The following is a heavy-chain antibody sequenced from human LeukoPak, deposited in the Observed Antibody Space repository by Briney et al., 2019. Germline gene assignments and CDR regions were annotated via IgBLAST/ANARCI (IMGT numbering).Heavy chain of an antibody. D-gene: IGHD2-8*01. CDR2: IATDGTI. J-gene: IGHJ3*02. CDR1: GFILSTSE. V-gene: IGHV3-48*03. CDR3: AREGVDAFDI. Sequence: GGSLRLSCVASGFILSTSEMNWVRQAPGKGLEWVSFIATDGTIYYADSVKGRFTLSRDNAKNSLYLQMNSLRAEDTAVYYCAREGVDAFDIWGQGTMVTVSS.